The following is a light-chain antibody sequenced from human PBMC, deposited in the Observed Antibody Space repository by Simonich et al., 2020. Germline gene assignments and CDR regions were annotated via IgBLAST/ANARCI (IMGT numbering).Light chain of an antibody. V-gene: IGLV2-14*01. J-gene: IGLJ3*02. CDR2: DVI. CDR1: SSDVGGYNY. CDR3: SSYTSSSTWV. Sequence: QSALTQPASVSGSPGQSITISCTGTSSDVGGYNYFSWYQQHPGKAPKLMIYDVIKRPSGVINRFSGSKAGNTASLTSSGLQAEDEADYYCSSYTSSSTWVFGGGTKLTVL.